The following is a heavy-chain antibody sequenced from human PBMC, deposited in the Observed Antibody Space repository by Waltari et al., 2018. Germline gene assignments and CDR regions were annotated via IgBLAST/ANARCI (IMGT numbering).Heavy chain of an antibody. CDR1: GYTFTSYY. Sequence: QVQLVQSGAEVKKPGASVKVSCTASGYTFTSYYMHWVRPAPGQGLEWMGIINPSGGSTSYAQKFQGRVTMTRDTSTSTVYMELSSLRSEDTAVYYCARGAPFTSPSSQPLDYWGQGTLVTVSS. CDR2: INPSGGST. CDR3: ARGAPFTSPSSQPLDY. V-gene: IGHV1-46*01. D-gene: IGHD2-2*01. J-gene: IGHJ4*02.